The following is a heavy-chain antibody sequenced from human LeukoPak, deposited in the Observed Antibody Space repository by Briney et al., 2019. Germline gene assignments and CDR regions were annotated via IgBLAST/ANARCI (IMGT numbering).Heavy chain of an antibody. CDR3: ARGSLTYYDSSGYYYRAFDI. CDR2: IYYSGST. CDR1: GGSISSGGYY. V-gene: IGHV4-31*03. J-gene: IGHJ3*02. Sequence: PSQTLSLTCTVSGGSISSGGYYWSWIRQHPGKGLEWIGFIYYSGSTYYNPSLKSRVTISVDTSKNQFSLKLSSVTAADTAVYYCARGSLTYYDSSGYYYRAFDIWGQGTMVTVSS. D-gene: IGHD3-22*01.